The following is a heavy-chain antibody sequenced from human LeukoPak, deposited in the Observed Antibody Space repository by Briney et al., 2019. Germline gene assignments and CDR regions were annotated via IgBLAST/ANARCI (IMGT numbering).Heavy chain of an antibody. D-gene: IGHD3-3*01. Sequence: SGRSLRLSCTPSGFTFGDYAMSWVRQAPGKGLEWVGFIRSKAYVGTTEYAASVKGRFTISRDDSKSIAYLQMNSLKTEDTAVYYCTRESYDFWSGYYPDDAFDIWGQGTMVTVSS. CDR3: TRESYDFWSGYYPDDAFDI. CDR2: IRSKAYVGTT. V-gene: IGHV3-49*04. J-gene: IGHJ3*02. CDR1: GFTFGDYA.